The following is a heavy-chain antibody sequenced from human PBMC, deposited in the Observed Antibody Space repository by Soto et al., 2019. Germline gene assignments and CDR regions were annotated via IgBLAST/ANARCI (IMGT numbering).Heavy chain of an antibody. J-gene: IGHJ4*02. D-gene: IGHD3-16*01. CDR1: GYTFTNFG. Sequence: QVQLVQSGAEVKKPGASVKVSCKASGYTFTNFGISWVRQAPGQGLEWMGWISAYNGNTNYAQKFQGRVTMTTDTAPGTAYMERRGRRSEDTAVYYCARGGTPFDSGGREPLVTVSS. V-gene: IGHV1-18*01. CDR3: ARGGTPFDS. CDR2: ISAYNGNT.